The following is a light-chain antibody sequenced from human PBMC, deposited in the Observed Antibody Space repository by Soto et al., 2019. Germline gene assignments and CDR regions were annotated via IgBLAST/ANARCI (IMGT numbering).Light chain of an antibody. J-gene: IGKJ5*01. CDR1: QNVDKF. CDR2: DSS. CDR3: QQRKNWPPIA. Sequence: EIELTQSPATLSLSPGETATLSCRASQNVDKFLAWYQQRPGQPPRLLIFDSSNRATGVPVRFSGSGSGTVFTHTFGSLEPEDAADYYCQQRKNWPPIAFGQGTRLELK. V-gene: IGKV3-11*01.